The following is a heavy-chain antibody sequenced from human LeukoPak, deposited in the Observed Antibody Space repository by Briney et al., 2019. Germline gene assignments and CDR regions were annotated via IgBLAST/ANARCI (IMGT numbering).Heavy chain of an antibody. Sequence: SETLSLTCAVYGGSFSNYYWSWIRQPPGKGLEWIGEINHSGSINYNPSLKGRVTISVDTSKNQFSLKLSSVTAADTAVYYCARGLDYYGSGSFDYYMDVWGKGTTVTVSS. CDR3: ARGLDYYGSGSFDYYMDV. CDR1: GGSFSNYY. CDR2: INHSGSI. V-gene: IGHV4-34*01. D-gene: IGHD3-10*01. J-gene: IGHJ6*03.